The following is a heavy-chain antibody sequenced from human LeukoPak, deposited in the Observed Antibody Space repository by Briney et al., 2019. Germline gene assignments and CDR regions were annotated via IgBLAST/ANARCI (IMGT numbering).Heavy chain of an antibody. D-gene: IGHD3-10*01. CDR3: ARLKSVLLWFGELLSYYFNY. Sequence: SETLSLTCTVSGGSISSSSYYWGWIRQPPGKGLEWIGSIYYSGSTYYNPSLKSRVTISVDTSKNQFSLKLSSVTAADTAVYYCARLKSVLLWFGELLSYYFNYWGQGTLVTVSS. CDR2: IYYSGST. V-gene: IGHV4-39*01. CDR1: GGSISSSSYY. J-gene: IGHJ4*02.